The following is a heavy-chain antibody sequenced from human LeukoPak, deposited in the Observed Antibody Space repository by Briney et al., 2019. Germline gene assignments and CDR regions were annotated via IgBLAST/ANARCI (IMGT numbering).Heavy chain of an antibody. CDR1: GGSISSSSYY. D-gene: IGHD3-10*01. V-gene: IGHV4-39*01. J-gene: IGHJ4*02. CDR2: IYYSGST. Sequence: NPSETLSLTCTISGGSISSSSYYWGWIRQPPGEGLEWIGSIYYSGSTYYNPSLKSRVTISVDTSKNQFSLKLSSVTAADTAVYYCARLSITMVRGVIPGGQDDYWGQGTLVTVSS. CDR3: ARLSITMVRGVIPGGQDDY.